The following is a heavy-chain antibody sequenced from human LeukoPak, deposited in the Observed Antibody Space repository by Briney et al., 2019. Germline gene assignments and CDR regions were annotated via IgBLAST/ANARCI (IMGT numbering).Heavy chain of an antibody. CDR1: GFIFGDYA. CDR2: IRSKAYGGTT. Sequence: GGSLRLSCTASGFIFGDYAVTWVRQAPGKGLEWVGFIRSKAYGGTTEYAASVKGRFTISREDSKSIAYLQMNSLKPEDTAVYYCSRGLRGLDYWGQGTLVTVSS. V-gene: IGHV3-49*04. D-gene: IGHD2-21*01. CDR3: SRGLRGLDY. J-gene: IGHJ4*02.